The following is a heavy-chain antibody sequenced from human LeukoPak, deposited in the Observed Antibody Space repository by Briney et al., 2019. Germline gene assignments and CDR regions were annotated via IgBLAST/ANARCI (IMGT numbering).Heavy chain of an antibody. D-gene: IGHD2-2*02. J-gene: IGHJ5*02. CDR1: GFTFSSYA. CDR2: ISGSGGST. CDR3: AKDYCSSTSCYTDWFDP. Sequence: TGGSLRLSCAASGFTFSSYAMSWVRQAPGKGLEWVSAISGSGGSTYYADSVKCRFTISRDNSKNTLYLQMNSLRAEDTAVYYCAKDYCSSTSCYTDWFDPWGQGTLVTVSS. V-gene: IGHV3-23*01.